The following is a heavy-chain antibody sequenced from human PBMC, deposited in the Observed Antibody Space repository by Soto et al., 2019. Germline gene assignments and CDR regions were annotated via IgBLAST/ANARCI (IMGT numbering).Heavy chain of an antibody. V-gene: IGHV1-8*01. J-gene: IGHJ3*02. CDR1: GFTFTSYD. CDR3: ASGTITTRPRAFDI. D-gene: IGHD4-4*01. CDR2: MNPNSGNT. Sequence: QVQLVQSGAEVKKPGASLKVSCKASGFTFTSYDINWVRQATGQGLEWMGWMNPNSGNTGYEQKFQGRVTMTRNTSISTAYMELSSLRSEDTAVYYCASGTITTRPRAFDIWGQGTMVTVSS.